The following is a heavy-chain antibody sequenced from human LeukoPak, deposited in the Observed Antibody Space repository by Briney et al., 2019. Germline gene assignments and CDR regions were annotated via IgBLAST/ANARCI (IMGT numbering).Heavy chain of an antibody. Sequence: GGSLRLSCATSGFTFDDYAMHWVRQAPGKGLEWVSLISGDGGSTYYADSVKGRFTISRDNSKNSLYLQMNSLRTEDTALYYCAKGPCTNGVCYAYYFDYWGQGTLVTVSS. CDR1: GFTFDDYA. D-gene: IGHD2-8*01. CDR2: ISGDGGST. CDR3: AKGPCTNGVCYAYYFDY. J-gene: IGHJ4*02. V-gene: IGHV3-43*02.